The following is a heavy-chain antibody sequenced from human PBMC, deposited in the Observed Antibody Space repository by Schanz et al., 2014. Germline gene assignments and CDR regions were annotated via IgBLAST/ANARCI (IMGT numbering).Heavy chain of an antibody. CDR1: GGSIINYY. D-gene: IGHD3-10*01. CDR3: ATNMVQGTISDAFDI. J-gene: IGHJ3*02. Sequence: QVQLQESGPGLVKASETLSLTCTVSGGSIINYYWGWVRQPPGKGLECIGYIYYNGITNYNPSLKSRVTISVDTSKNQFSLKLTSVTAADTAVYYCATNMVQGTISDAFDIWGQGTMVNVSS. V-gene: IGHV4-59*12. CDR2: IYYNGIT.